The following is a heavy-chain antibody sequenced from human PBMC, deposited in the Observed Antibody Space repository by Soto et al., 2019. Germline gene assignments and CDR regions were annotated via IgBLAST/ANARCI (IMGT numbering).Heavy chain of an antibody. CDR3: FMITFGGVIEAVAFDI. CDR1: GFTFSSYA. Sequence: GGSLRLSCAASGFTFSSYAMSWVRQAPGKGLEWVSAISGSGGSTYYADSVKGRFTISRDNSKNTLYLQMNSLRAEDTAVYYCFMITFGGVIEAVAFDIWGQGTMVTVSS. CDR2: ISGSGGST. V-gene: IGHV3-23*01. J-gene: IGHJ3*02. D-gene: IGHD3-16*02.